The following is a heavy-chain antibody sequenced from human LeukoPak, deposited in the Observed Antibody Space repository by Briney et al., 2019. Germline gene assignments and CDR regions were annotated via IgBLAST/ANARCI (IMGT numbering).Heavy chain of an antibody. CDR3: ARAGYYYGSGSYLPAGGFDP. CDR1: GGTFSSYA. J-gene: IGHJ5*02. CDR2: IIPIFGTA. V-gene: IGHV1-69*13. Sequence: ASVNVSFTASGGTFSSYAISWVRQAPGQGLEWMGGIIPIFGTANYAQKFQGRVTITADESTSTAYMELSSLRSEDTAVYYCARAGYYYGSGSYLPAGGFDPWGQGTLVTVSS. D-gene: IGHD3-10*01.